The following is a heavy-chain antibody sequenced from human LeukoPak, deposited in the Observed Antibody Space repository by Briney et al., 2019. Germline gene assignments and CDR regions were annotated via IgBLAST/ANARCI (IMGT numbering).Heavy chain of an antibody. D-gene: IGHD6-6*01. Sequence: GGSLRLSCAASGFTFSDAWMTWVRQAPGKGPECVGFIQSKTDGGTTDSATPVKGRFTVSRDDSKNTLYLQMNSLKTEDTAVYYCTTWSSQFDHWGQGTLVTVSS. CDR2: IQSKTDGGTT. J-gene: IGHJ4*02. V-gene: IGHV3-15*01. CDR3: TTWSSQFDH. CDR1: GFTFSDAW.